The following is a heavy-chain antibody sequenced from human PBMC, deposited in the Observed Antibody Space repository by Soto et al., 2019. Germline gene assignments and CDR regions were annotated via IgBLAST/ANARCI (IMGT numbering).Heavy chain of an antibody. J-gene: IGHJ6*02. CDR3: ARGELNYFYYYVMDF. V-gene: IGHV1-69*13. Sequence: SVKVSCKSSRGTFSSYAISWVRQAAGQGLEWMGGIIPIFGTANYAQKCQGRVTITADESTTTAYMELSSLRSEDTAVYYCARGELNYFYYYVMDFWGQGTTVTVSS. CDR2: IIPIFGTA. CDR1: RGTFSSYA. D-gene: IGHD1-26*01.